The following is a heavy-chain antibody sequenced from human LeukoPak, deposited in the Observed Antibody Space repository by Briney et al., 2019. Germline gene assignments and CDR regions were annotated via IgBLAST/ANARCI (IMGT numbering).Heavy chain of an antibody. CDR2: IYYSGST. CDR3: ARVAQIDHYYGSGSLPLDAFDI. D-gene: IGHD3-10*01. J-gene: IGHJ3*02. Sequence: SETLSLTCTVSGGSISSSSYYWGWIRQPPGKGLEWIGSIYYSGSTYYNPSLKSRVTISVDTSKNQFSLKLSSVTAADTAVYYCARVAQIDHYYGSGSLPLDAFDIWGQGTMVTVSS. V-gene: IGHV4-39*07. CDR1: GGSISSSSYY.